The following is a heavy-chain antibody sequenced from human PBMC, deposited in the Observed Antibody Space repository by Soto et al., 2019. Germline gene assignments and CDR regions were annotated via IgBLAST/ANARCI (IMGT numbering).Heavy chain of an antibody. CDR1: GGPFNGFY. D-gene: IGHD5-12*01. Sequence: QVQLQQWGAGLLKPSETLSLTCGVYGGPFNGFYWSWVRQPPGKGLEWIGEINDRESNYSPSLKSRLCISTDASKKQFSLKLTSVTAADTAVYYCARLRWLNPPTRPEHYFYGMYVWGQGTSVIVSS. CDR2: INDRES. CDR3: ARLRWLNPPTRPEHYFYGMYV. V-gene: IGHV4-34*01. J-gene: IGHJ6*02.